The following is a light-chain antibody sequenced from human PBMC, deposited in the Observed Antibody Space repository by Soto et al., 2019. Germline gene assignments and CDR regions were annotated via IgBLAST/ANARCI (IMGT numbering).Light chain of an antibody. CDR2: GAS. CDR1: QSVSSSY. CDR3: QQYGSSPTT. J-gene: IGKJ1*01. V-gene: IGKV3-20*01. Sequence: EIVLTQSPGTLSLSPGERATLSCRASQSVSSSYLAWYQHKPGQAPRLLIYGASSRATGIPDRFSSSGSGTDFTLTISRLEPEVFAVYCCQQYGSSPTTFGQGTKVEIK.